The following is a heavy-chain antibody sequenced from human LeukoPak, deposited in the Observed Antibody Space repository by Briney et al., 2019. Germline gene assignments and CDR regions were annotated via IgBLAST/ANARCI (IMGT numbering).Heavy chain of an antibody. CDR1: GGSISTYY. CDR2: IHYTGST. D-gene: IGHD4-17*01. Sequence: SETLSLTCTVSGGSISTYYWSWIRQTPGKVLEWIGHIHYTGSTNYNPSLKSRVTTSVDTSKNQFSLNLSSVTAADTAVYYCARSPPLYGDYAQYYFDYWGQGTLVTVSS. V-gene: IGHV4-59*08. CDR3: ARSPPLYGDYAQYYFDY. J-gene: IGHJ4*02.